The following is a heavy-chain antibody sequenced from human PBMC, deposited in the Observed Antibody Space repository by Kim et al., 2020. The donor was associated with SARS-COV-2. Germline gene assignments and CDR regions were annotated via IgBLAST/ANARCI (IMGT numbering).Heavy chain of an antibody. D-gene: IGHD2-15*01. V-gene: IGHV3-73*01. CDR3: KVVVAATGIDY. Sequence: GGSLRLSCAASGFTFSASVIHWVRQASGKGLEWVGRIRNKASSYATSYAASVKGRFTISRDDSKNTAYLQMNSLKTEDTAVYYCKVVVAATGIDYWGQGT. CDR2: IRNKASSYAT. CDR1: GFTFSASV. J-gene: IGHJ4*02.